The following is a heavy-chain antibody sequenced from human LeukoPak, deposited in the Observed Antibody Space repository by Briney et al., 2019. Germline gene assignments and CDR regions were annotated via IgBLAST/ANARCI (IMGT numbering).Heavy chain of an antibody. Sequence: PSETLSLTCTVSGGSISSYYWSWIRQPPGKGLEWIGYMYYSGSTNYNPSLKSRVTISVDTSKNQFSLKLSSVTAADTAVYYCARAHYYDSSGYYYTAFDIWGQGTMVTVSS. D-gene: IGHD3-22*01. V-gene: IGHV4-59*01. CDR2: MYYSGST. J-gene: IGHJ3*02. CDR3: ARAHYYDSSGYYYTAFDI. CDR1: GGSISSYY.